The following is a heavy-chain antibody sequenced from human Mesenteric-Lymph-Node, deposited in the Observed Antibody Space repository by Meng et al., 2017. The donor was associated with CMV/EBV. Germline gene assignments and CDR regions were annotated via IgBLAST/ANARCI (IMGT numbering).Heavy chain of an antibody. CDR1: GFTFSNYV. CDR3: AKGSGFLEWTALDY. Sequence: GESLKISCAASGFTFSNYVMTWVRQAPGKGLEWVSAISGSGGSTYYADFVKGRFTISRDNSKNTLYLQMNSLRADDTAVYYCAKGSGFLEWTALDYWGQGTLVTVSS. V-gene: IGHV3-23*01. D-gene: IGHD3-3*01. J-gene: IGHJ4*02. CDR2: ISGSGGST.